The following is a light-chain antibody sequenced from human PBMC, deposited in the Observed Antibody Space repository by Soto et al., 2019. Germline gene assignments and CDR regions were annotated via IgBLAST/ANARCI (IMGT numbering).Light chain of an antibody. CDR3: KQYNNWPPIT. J-gene: IGKJ5*01. CDR2: GAY. CDR1: QSVGTN. Sequence: ETVMTQSPATLSVSPGERATLSCRASQSVGTNLAWYQQKRGQPPRLLIFGAYARVADIPARFSGSGSGTEFTLTISSLQSEDFAVYYCKQYNNWPPITFGQGTRLEIK. V-gene: IGKV3-15*01.